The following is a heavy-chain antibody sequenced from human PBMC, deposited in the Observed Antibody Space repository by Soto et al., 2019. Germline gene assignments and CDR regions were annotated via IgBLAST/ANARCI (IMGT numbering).Heavy chain of an antibody. CDR3: VHRYNGAYFQY. D-gene: IGHD1-20*01. CDR2: IYWDDDK. Sequence: QITLKESGPTLVKPTQPLTLTCTFSGFSLSTSGVGVGWIRQPPGKALEWLALIYWDDDKRYSPSLKNRLTIPKNTSNNLVLLIMTDMDPVDTATYYCVHRYNGAYFQYWGQGTLVTVSS. CDR1: GFSLSTSGVG. V-gene: IGHV2-5*02. J-gene: IGHJ4*02.